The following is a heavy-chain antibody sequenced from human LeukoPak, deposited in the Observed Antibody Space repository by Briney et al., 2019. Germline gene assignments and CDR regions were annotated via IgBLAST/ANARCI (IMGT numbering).Heavy chain of an antibody. CDR2: ISYDVGKK. V-gene: IGHV3-30*04. D-gene: IGHD5-12*01. Sequence: GGSLRLSCAASGFTFSSYAMHWVRQAPGKGLEWVAVISYDVGKKYYADSVKGRFTISRDNSRNTLYLQMKSLRAEDTAVYYCAKGGGYEAQYYYYYLDVWGKGTTVTISS. CDR1: GFTFSSYA. J-gene: IGHJ6*03. CDR3: AKGGGYEAQYYYYYLDV.